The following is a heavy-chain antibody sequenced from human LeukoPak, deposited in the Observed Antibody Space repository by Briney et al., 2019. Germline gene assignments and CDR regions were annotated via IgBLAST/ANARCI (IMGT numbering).Heavy chain of an antibody. D-gene: IGHD5-12*01. CDR3: ARGSWVRRHSDY. Sequence: GASVKVSCKASGYTFTSYGISWVRQAPGQGLEWMGWMNPNSGNTGYAQKFQGRVTMTRNTSISTAYMELSSLRSEDTAVYYCARGSWVRRHSDYWGQGTLVTVSS. CDR1: GYTFTSYG. J-gene: IGHJ4*02. CDR2: MNPNSGNT. V-gene: IGHV1-8*02.